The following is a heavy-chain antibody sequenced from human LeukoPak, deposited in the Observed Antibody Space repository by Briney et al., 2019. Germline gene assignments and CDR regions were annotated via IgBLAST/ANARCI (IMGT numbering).Heavy chain of an antibody. Sequence: SETLSLTCTVSGGSVSSGRYYWTWIRQPPGKGLEWIGYISYSGSTNYIPSLKSRVTISVDTSKNQFSLNLSSVTAADTAVYYCARRGSGGRSFDIWGQGTMVTVSS. CDR2: ISYSGST. V-gene: IGHV4-61*01. CDR1: GGSVSSGRYY. J-gene: IGHJ3*02. D-gene: IGHD2-15*01. CDR3: ARRGSGGRSFDI.